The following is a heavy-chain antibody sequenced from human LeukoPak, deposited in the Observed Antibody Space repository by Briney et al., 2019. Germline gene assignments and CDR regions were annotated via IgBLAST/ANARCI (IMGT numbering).Heavy chain of an antibody. CDR1: GYTFTGYY. J-gene: IGHJ4*02. CDR2: INPNSGGT. Sequence: ASVKVSCKASGYTFTGYYMHWVRQAPGQGLEWMGWINPNSGGTNYAQKFQGRVTMTRDTSISTAYMELSRLRSDDTAVYYCARGGRIKLMNKGFDYWGQGTLVTVSS. V-gene: IGHV1-2*02. D-gene: IGHD5-18*01. CDR3: ARGGRIKLMNKGFDY.